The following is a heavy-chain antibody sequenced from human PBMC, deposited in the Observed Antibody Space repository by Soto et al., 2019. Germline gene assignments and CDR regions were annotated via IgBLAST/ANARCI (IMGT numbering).Heavy chain of an antibody. D-gene: IGHD7-27*01. CDR1: GFTFSSYT. CDR2: ISSSGGST. CDR3: AKGWGDY. J-gene: IGHJ4*02. Sequence: EVQLLESGGGLVQPGGSLRLSCAASGFTFSSYTMSWVRQGPGKGLEWVSGISSSGGSTVYADSVKGRFTISRDNFKNTLYLQMNSLRAEDTGVYYCAKGWGDYWGQGTLVTVSS. V-gene: IGHV3-23*01.